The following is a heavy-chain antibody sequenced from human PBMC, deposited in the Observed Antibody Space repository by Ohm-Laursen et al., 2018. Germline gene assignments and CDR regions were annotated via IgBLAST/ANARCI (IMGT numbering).Heavy chain of an antibody. D-gene: IGHD6-19*01. Sequence: SDTLSLTWTVSGGSISSYYWSWIRQPPGKGLEWIGYIYYSGSTNYNPSLKSRVTISVDTSKNQFSLKLSSVTAADTAVYYCARSAVAGTGWFYYYGMDVWGQGTTVTVSS. CDR1: GGSISSYY. V-gene: IGHV4-59*07. J-gene: IGHJ6*02. CDR3: ARSAVAGTGWFYYYGMDV. CDR2: IYYSGST.